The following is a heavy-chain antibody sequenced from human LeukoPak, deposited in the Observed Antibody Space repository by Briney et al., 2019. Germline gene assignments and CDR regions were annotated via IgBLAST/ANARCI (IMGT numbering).Heavy chain of an antibody. CDR2: ISSSGSTI. CDR3: ARDHYDILTGYGAYYYYGMDV. Sequence: PGGSLRLSCAASGFTFSDYYMSWIRQAPGKGLEWVSYISSSGSTIYYADSVKGRFTISRDNAENSLYLQMNSLRAEDTAVYYCARDHYDILTGYGAYYYYGMDVWGQGTTVTVSS. J-gene: IGHJ6*02. D-gene: IGHD3-9*01. CDR1: GFTFSDYY. V-gene: IGHV3-11*01.